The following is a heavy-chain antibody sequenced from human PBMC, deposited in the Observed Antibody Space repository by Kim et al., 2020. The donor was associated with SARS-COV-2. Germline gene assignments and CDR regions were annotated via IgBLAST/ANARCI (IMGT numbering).Heavy chain of an antibody. D-gene: IGHD3-3*01. CDR3: ARDGARSGYYISGEYYYYYYMDV. CDR1: GFTFSSYG. J-gene: IGHJ6*03. CDR2: IWYDGSNK. Sequence: GGSLRLSCAASGFTFSSYGMHWVRQAPGKGLEWVAVIWYDGSNKYYADSVKGRFTISRDNSKNTLYLQMNSLRAEDTAVYYCARDGARSGYYISGEYYYYYYMDVWGKGTTVTVSS. V-gene: IGHV3-33*01.